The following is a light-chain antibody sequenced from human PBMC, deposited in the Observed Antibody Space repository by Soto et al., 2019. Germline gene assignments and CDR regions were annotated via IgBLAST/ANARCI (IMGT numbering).Light chain of an antibody. V-gene: IGKV3-20*01. CDR1: QSVSRY. CDR2: GAS. Sequence: EIVLTQFPATLSLSPGERATLSCRASQSVSRYLAWYQQKPGQDPRLLIYGASSRATGIPDRFSGSGSGTDFNLTISSLETQDFAVYYCQQYGSSPFTFGQGTRLEIK. CDR3: QQYGSSPFT. J-gene: IGKJ5*01.